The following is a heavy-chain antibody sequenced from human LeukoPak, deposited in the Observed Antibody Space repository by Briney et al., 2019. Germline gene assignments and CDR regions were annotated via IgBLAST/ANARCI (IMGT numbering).Heavy chain of an antibody. Sequence: ASVKVSCKASGYTFTSYYMHWVRQAPGQGLEWMGIINPSGGSTSYAQKLQGRVTMTTDTSTSTAYMELRSLRSDDTAVYYCARARGWRGGNEDFQYWGQGTLVTVSS. J-gene: IGHJ1*01. V-gene: IGHV1-46*01. CDR1: GYTFTSYY. D-gene: IGHD4-23*01. CDR2: INPSGGST. CDR3: ARARGWRGGNEDFQY.